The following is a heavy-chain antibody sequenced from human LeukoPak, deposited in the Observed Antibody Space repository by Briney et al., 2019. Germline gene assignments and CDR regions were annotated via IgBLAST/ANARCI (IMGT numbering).Heavy chain of an antibody. Sequence: GESLKISCKGSGYSFTRYWIAWVRQMPGKGLEWMGRIDPSDSYTNYSPSFQGHVTISADKSVGTVYLQWISLKASDTAMYYCTRRLVVGGDYWGQGTLVTVSS. CDR1: GYSFTRYW. CDR2: IDPSDSYT. V-gene: IGHV5-10-1*01. J-gene: IGHJ4*02. D-gene: IGHD1-26*01. CDR3: TRRLVVGGDY.